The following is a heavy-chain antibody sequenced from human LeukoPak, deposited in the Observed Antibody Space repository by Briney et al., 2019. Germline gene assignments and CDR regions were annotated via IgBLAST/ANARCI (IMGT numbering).Heavy chain of an antibody. V-gene: IGHV3-21*01. CDR2: ITSGGDYI. CDR1: GFTFNAFN. D-gene: IGHD3-9*01. Sequence: GGSLRLPCAASGFTFNAFNMNWVRQAGGKGLEWVSSITSGGDYIYYADSVKDRFTTSRDNAKNSLSLQVNSLRVDDTAVYYCARGHYDVLAASHKSTPDYWGQGTLVTVSS. J-gene: IGHJ4*02. CDR3: ARGHYDVLAASHKSTPDY.